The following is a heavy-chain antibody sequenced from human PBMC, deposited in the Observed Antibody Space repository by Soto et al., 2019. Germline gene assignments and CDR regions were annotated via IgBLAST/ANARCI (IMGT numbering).Heavy chain of an antibody. CDR2: IYYSGST. CDR3: ARGRAYCGGDCYSAGMDV. D-gene: IGHD2-21*02. Sequence: PSETLSLTCTVSGGSISSGGYYWSWIRQHPGKGLEWIGYIYYSGSTYYNPSLKSRVTISVDTSKNQFSLKLSSVTAADTAVFYCARGRAYCGGDCYSAGMDVWGQGTTVTVSS. J-gene: IGHJ6*02. V-gene: IGHV4-31*03. CDR1: GGSISSGGYY.